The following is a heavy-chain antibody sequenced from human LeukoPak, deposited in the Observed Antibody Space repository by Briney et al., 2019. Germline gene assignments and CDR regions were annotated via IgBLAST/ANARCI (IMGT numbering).Heavy chain of an antibody. D-gene: IGHD1-26*01. V-gene: IGHV3-23*01. CDR2: ISGSGPFSTSGTTT. CDR3: ARGGSYPDY. Sequence: GGSLRLSCAASEFTFRSYAMNWVRQAPGKGLEWVSAISGSGPFSTSGTTTYYADSVKGRFTISRDNSRNTLYLQMNSLRADDTAVYYCARGGSYPDYWGQGTLVTVSS. CDR1: EFTFRSYA. J-gene: IGHJ4*02.